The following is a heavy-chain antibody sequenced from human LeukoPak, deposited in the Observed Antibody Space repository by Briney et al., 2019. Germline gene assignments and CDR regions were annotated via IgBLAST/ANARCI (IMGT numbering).Heavy chain of an antibody. CDR2: LSGSGGST. CDR3: AKDIVVVPAASLIDY. Sequence: GGSLRLSCAASGFTFSDYALGWVRQAPGRGLEWVATLSGSGGSTYYADSVKGRFTISRDNSKNTLYLQMNSLRAEDTAVYYCAKDIVVVPAASLIDYWGQGTLVTVSS. V-gene: IGHV3-23*01. J-gene: IGHJ4*02. CDR1: GFTFSDYA. D-gene: IGHD2-2*01.